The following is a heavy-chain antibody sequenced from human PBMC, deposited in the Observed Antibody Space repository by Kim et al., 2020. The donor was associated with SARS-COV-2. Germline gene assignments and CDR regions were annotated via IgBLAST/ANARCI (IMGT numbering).Heavy chain of an antibody. CDR3: AREPSGWTYYFDY. Sequence: YADSVKGRFTISRDNSKNTLYLQMNSLRAEDTAVYYCAREPSGWTYYFDYWGQGTLVTVSS. J-gene: IGHJ4*02. D-gene: IGHD6-19*01. V-gene: IGHV3-33*01.